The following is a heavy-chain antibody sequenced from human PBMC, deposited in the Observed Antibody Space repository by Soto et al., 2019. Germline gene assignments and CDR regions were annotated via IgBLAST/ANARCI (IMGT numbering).Heavy chain of an antibody. CDR3: ARVLYYGSGTSAP. Sequence: PSETLSLTCTVSGGSISSYYWSWIRQPPGKGLEWIGYIYYSGSTYYNPSPKSRVTISVDTSQNQFSLKLSSVTAADTAVYYCARVLYYGSGTSAPWGQGTLDTVSS. J-gene: IGHJ5*02. CDR1: GGSISSYY. D-gene: IGHD3-10*01. CDR2: IYYSGST. V-gene: IGHV4-59*08.